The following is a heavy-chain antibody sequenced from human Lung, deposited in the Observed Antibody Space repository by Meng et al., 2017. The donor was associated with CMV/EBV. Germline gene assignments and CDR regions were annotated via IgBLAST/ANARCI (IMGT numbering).Heavy chain of an antibody. CDR3: ARGRLYDSSSGYSHHDNFDL. CDR1: GFTFSNYD. J-gene: IGHJ3*01. Sequence: GGSLRLXXAASGFTFSNYDMHWVRQAPGKGLEWVSSIDISDDTYYLGAVRGRFTISRENAKKSLYLQMKSMIAGDTAVYYCARGRLYDSSSGYSHHDNFDLWGQWPMVTVPS. V-gene: IGHV3-13*01. CDR2: IDISDDT. D-gene: IGHD3-3*01.